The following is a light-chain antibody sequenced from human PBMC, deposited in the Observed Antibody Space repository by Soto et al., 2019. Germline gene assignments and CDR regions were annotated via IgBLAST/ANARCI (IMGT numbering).Light chain of an antibody. CDR1: TGAVTSGHY. Sequence: QAVVTQEPSLTVSPGETVTLTCGSSTGAVTSGHYPYWFQQKPGQAPRTLIYDTSNQHSWTTARFSGSLLGGKAALILSGAQPEDEAEYYCLLSYSSAGVVFGGGTKVTVL. J-gene: IGLJ2*01. V-gene: IGLV7-46*01. CDR2: DTS. CDR3: LLSYSSAGVV.